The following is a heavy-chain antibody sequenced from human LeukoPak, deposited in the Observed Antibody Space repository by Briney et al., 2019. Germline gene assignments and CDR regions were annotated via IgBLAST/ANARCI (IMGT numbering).Heavy chain of an antibody. Sequence: GGSLRLSCAASGFTFSSYAMSWVRQAPGKGLEWVSVISGSGGNTYYADSVKGRFTISRDNSKNTLYLQMNSLRAEDTAVYYCAKRDDFWSGYYYFDYWGQGTLVTVSS. V-gene: IGHV3-23*01. CDR3: AKRDDFWSGYYYFDY. CDR1: GFTFSSYA. CDR2: ISGSGGNT. D-gene: IGHD3-3*01. J-gene: IGHJ4*02.